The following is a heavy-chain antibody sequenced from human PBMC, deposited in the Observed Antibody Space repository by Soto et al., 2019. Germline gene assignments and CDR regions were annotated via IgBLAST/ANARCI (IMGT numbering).Heavy chain of an antibody. J-gene: IGHJ4*02. CDR2: IDHDGPT. CDR3: VRDSHGDY. CDR1: GFTFSNYW. Sequence: EVQLVESGGGLVQPGGSLRLSCAGSGFTFSNYWMHWVRQAPGKGLEWVSRIDHDGPTDYADSVRGRITISRDNAANTLYLQMNSLCPEDAGVYYCVRDSHGDYWGQGTLVTVSS. V-gene: IGHV3-74*01.